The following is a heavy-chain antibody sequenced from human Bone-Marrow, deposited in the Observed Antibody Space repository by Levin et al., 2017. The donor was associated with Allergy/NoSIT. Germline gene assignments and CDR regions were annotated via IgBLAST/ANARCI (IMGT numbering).Heavy chain of an antibody. CDR2: IRSKPDGGTS. D-gene: IGHD3-10*01. Sequence: GGSLRLSCAASAFTFKSAWMSWVRQAPGKGLEWVGRIRSKPDGGTSDYAAPVKGRFTISRDDSKNTLYLQMNSLKADDTAVYYCTTLTMGQARHYQYYYMDVWGKGTTVTVSS. CDR3: TTLTMGQARHYQYYYMDV. J-gene: IGHJ6*03. V-gene: IGHV3-15*01. CDR1: AFTFKSAW.